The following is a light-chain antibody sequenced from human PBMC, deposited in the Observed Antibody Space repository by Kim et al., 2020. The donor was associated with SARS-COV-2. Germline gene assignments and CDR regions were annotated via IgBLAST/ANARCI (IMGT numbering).Light chain of an antibody. V-gene: IGKV3-20*01. Sequence: SPGGRATLSCRASQRISSNYLAWYQQKPGQAPRLLIYGASSRATGIPDRISGSGSGTDFTLTISRLEPEDFAVYYCQQYGSSPGTFGQGTKVDIK. CDR2: GAS. CDR3: QQYGSSPGT. J-gene: IGKJ1*01. CDR1: QRISSNY.